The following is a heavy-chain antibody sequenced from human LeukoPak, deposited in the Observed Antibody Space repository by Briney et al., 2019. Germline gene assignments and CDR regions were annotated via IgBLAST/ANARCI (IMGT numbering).Heavy chain of an antibody. CDR3: ATGPVAADY. J-gene: IGHJ4*02. CDR1: GFIFNTYV. D-gene: IGHD6-19*01. V-gene: IGHV3-64*01. Sequence: GGSLSLSCAASGFIFNTYVMFWVRQAPGKGLEYVSSISSNGVNTYYGNSVKGRFTISRDNAKNSLYLQMNSLRAEDTALYYCATGPVAADYWGQGTLVTVSS. CDR2: ISSNGVNT.